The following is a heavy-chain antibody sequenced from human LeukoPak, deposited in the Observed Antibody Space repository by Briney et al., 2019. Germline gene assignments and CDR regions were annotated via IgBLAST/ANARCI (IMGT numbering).Heavy chain of an antibody. CDR3: ARLGAGPTYYDFWSGYSSFYFDY. V-gene: IGHV4-39*02. CDR2: ISSSGNT. D-gene: IGHD3-3*01. J-gene: IGHJ4*02. Sequence: PSETLSLTCTVSGGSISSSSYYWGWIRQPPGKGLEWIGGISSSGNTYYNPSLKSRITISIDTSKNRFSLKLSSVTAADTAVYYCARLGAGPTYYDFWSGYSSFYFDYWGQGTLVTVSS. CDR1: GGSISSSSYY.